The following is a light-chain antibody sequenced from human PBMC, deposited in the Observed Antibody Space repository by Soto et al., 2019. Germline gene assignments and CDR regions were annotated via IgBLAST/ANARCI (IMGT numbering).Light chain of an antibody. CDR1: SGSIASNY. Sequence: NFMLTQPHSVSESPGKTVTISCTGSSGSIASNYVQWYQQRPGSAPTTVIYEDNQRPSGVPDRFSGSIDSSSNSASLTISGLKIEDEADYYCQSYDSSNHAVFGGGTQLTVL. V-gene: IGLV6-57*02. J-gene: IGLJ7*01. CDR3: QSYDSSNHAV. CDR2: EDN.